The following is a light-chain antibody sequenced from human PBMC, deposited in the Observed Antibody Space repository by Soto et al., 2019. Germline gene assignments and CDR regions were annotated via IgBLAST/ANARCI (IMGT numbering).Light chain of an antibody. CDR1: QGIRND. CDR3: QQYFSTPGT. CDR2: AAS. V-gene: IGKV1-6*01. Sequence: AIQMTQSPSSLSASVVDRVTITCRASQGIRNDVGWYQQKPGKAPELLIYAASSLQTGVPSRFSGSGSGTDFTLTISSLQAEDVAVYYCQQYFSTPGTFGQGTKVDIK. J-gene: IGKJ1*01.